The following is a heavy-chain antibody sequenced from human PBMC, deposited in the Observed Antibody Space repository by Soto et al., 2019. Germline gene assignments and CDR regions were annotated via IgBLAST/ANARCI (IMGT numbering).Heavy chain of an antibody. CDR1: GFTFSSYA. Sequence: PGGSLRLSCAASGFTFSSYAMSWVRQSPGKGLEWVSAISGSGGSTYYADSVKGRFTISRDNSKNTLYLQMNSLRAEDTAVYYCAKARKLLLWFGDGMDVWGQGTTVTVSS. J-gene: IGHJ6*02. CDR2: ISGSGGST. D-gene: IGHD3-10*01. CDR3: AKARKLLLWFGDGMDV. V-gene: IGHV3-23*01.